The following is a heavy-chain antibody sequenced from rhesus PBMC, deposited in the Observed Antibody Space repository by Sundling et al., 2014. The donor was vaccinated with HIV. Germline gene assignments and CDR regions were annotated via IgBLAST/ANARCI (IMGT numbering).Heavy chain of an antibody. CDR2: IYGTITDT. J-gene: IGHJ4*01. V-gene: IGHV4-81*01. CDR1: GDSINSNY. D-gene: IGHD2-21*01. Sequence: QLQLQESGPGLVKPSETLSVTCAVSGDSINSNYWNWIRQPPGKELEWIGFIYGTITDTNYNPSLRSRVTISKDTSKNQFSLKLSSVTAADTAVYYCARENLEFCNTNGCYARGRLDYWGQGVLVSV. CDR3: ARENLEFCNTNGCYARGRLDY.